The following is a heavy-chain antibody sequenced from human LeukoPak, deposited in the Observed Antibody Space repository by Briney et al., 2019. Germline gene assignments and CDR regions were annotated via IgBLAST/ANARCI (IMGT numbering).Heavy chain of an antibody. D-gene: IGHD3-10*01. CDR1: GFTFSDYW. V-gene: IGHV3-74*01. CDR2: IKTDGSST. J-gene: IGHJ3*02. CDR3: ARDPGSSGIGAFDI. Sequence: GGSLRLSCAASGFTFSDYWMHWVRQVPGKGLVWVSRIKTDGSSTSYADSVKGRFTISRDNAKNTVYLQMNSLRDEDTAVYYCARDPGSSGIGAFDIWGQGTMVTVSS.